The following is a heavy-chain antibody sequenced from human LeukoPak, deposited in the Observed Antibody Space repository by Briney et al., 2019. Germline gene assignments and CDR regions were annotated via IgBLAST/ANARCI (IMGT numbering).Heavy chain of an antibody. D-gene: IGHD3-16*01. J-gene: IGHJ6*02. CDR2: IWEDASEK. V-gene: IGHV3-7*01. Sequence: GGSLRLSCAASGFSFSRYWMSWVRQAPGAGREGVGNIWEDASEKDYVDSVKGRFIISRDNAKNSLTLQMNSLRPEDTAVYYCARDAGGLLGYYGMDVWGQGTTVTVSS. CDR1: GFSFSRYW. CDR3: ARDAGGLLGYYGMDV.